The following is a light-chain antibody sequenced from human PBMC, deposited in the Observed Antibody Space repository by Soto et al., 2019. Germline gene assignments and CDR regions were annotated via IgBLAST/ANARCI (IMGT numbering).Light chain of an antibody. CDR1: QIVSSSY. CDR3: QQCGGSPMYT. Sequence: EIVLTQSPGTLSLSPGERATLSCRASQIVSSSYLAWYQQKPGQAPRLLIYGTYSRATGIPGSFSGSGSGTDFTLTISRLEPEDFAVYYCQQCGGSPMYTFGQGTKLEIK. J-gene: IGKJ2*01. V-gene: IGKV3-20*01. CDR2: GTY.